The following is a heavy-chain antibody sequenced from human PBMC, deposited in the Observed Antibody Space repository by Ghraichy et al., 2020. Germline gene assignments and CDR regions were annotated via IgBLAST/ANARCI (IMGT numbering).Heavy chain of an antibody. CDR1: GFTFRTYW. CDR3: ARGGLYYFYC. V-gene: IGHV3-7*01. CDR2: VKNDGNEK. Sequence: GGSLRLSCAASGFTFRTYWMSWVRQAPGKGLEWVAKVKNDGNEKYYVDSVKGRFTISRDNAKNSLYLQMDTLRVEDTAVYYCARGGLYYFYCWGQGTLVTVSS. J-gene: IGHJ4*02.